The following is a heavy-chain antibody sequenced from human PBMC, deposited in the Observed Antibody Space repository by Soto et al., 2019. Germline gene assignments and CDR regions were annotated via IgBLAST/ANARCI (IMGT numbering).Heavy chain of an antibody. CDR2: INHSGST. V-gene: IGHV4-34*01. CDR3: ARGPEDSSSHLDY. Sequence: ETLSLTCAVYGGSFSCYYWSWIRQPPGKVLEWIGEINHSGSTNYNPSLKSRVTISVDTSKNQFSLKLSSVTAADTAVYYCARGPEDSSSHLDYWGQVTLVTVSS. D-gene: IGHD6-13*01. J-gene: IGHJ4*02. CDR1: GGSFSCYY.